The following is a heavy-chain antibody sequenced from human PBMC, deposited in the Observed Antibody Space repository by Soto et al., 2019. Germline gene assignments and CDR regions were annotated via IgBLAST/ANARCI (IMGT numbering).Heavy chain of an antibody. CDR1: GYTFTSYA. D-gene: IGHD3-10*01. Sequence: QVQLVQSGAEVKKPGASVKVSCKASGYTFTSYAMHWVRQAPGQRLEWMGWINAGNGNTKYSQKFQGRVTITRDTSASTAYMELSSLRSEDTAVYYCARDIPIVRGAPGYWGQGTLVTVSS. CDR2: INAGNGNT. V-gene: IGHV1-3*01. J-gene: IGHJ4*02. CDR3: ARDIPIVRGAPGY.